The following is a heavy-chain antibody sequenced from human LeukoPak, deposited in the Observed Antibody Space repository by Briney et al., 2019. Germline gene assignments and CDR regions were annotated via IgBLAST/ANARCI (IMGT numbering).Heavy chain of an antibody. J-gene: IGHJ4*02. Sequence: GGSLRLPRAASGFTFSSYAVSWVRQAPGKGLEWVSSISGGDNSTYYADSVKGRFTISRDNSKNTLSLQMNSLRADDTAVYYCAKASTFSGSPVDYWGQGTLVTVSS. V-gene: IGHV3-23*01. D-gene: IGHD1-26*01. CDR3: AKASTFSGSPVDY. CDR2: ISGGDNST. CDR1: GFTFSSYA.